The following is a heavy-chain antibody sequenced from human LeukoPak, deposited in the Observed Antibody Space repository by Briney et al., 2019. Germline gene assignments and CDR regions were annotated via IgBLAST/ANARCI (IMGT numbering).Heavy chain of an antibody. CDR2: IYDIGSN. Sequence: SETLSLIRTVSGVSISRYYWSWIRPPPGKGLEWIGNIYDIGSNNYNPPLKSRDTMSVDTSKSQCSLRLSSVTAADTAVYYCAREQWGLVDHWGPGTLVTVSS. CDR1: GVSISRYY. CDR3: AREQWGLVDH. D-gene: IGHD1-26*01. J-gene: IGHJ5*02. V-gene: IGHV4-59*01.